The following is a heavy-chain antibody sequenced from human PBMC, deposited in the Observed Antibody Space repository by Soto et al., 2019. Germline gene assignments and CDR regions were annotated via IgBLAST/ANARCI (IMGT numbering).Heavy chain of an antibody. CDR3: AREGGITIFGVVIRDYYYGMDV. D-gene: IGHD3-3*01. CDR1: GFTFSSYA. Sequence: GGSLRLSCAASGFTFSSYAMSWVRQAPGKGLEWVSAISGSGGSTYYADSVKGRFTISRDNSKNTLYLQMNSLRAEDTAVYYCAREGGITIFGVVIRDYYYGMDVWGQGTTVTVSS. V-gene: IGHV3-23*01. J-gene: IGHJ6*02. CDR2: ISGSGGST.